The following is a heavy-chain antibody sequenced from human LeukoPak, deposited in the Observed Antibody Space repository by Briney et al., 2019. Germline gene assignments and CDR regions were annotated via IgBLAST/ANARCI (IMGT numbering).Heavy chain of an antibody. CDR3: AADDLDRGS. D-gene: IGHD3/OR15-3a*01. CDR2: IVVGSGDT. J-gene: IGHJ4*02. CDR1: GFTFSNSA. V-gene: IGHV1-58*02. Sequence: SVKVSCKTSGFTFSNSAMQWVRQARGQRLEWIGWIVVGSGDTTYTQKFQGRVTITRDMSTSTAYMELNSLRSEDTAVYYCAADDLDRGSWGQGTLVTVSS.